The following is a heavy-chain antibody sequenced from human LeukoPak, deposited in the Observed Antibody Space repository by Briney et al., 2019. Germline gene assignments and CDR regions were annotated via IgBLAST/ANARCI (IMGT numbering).Heavy chain of an antibody. V-gene: IGHV4-31*03. CDR3: ATDGLDYYGSGSYFDY. Sequence: SETLSLTCTVSGGSISSGGYYWSWIRQHPGKGLEWVGYIYYSGSTYYNPSLKSRVTISVDTSKNQFSLKLSSVTAADTAVYYCATDGLDYYGSGSYFDYWGQGTLVTVSS. D-gene: IGHD3-10*01. J-gene: IGHJ4*02. CDR1: GGSISSGGYY. CDR2: IYYSGST.